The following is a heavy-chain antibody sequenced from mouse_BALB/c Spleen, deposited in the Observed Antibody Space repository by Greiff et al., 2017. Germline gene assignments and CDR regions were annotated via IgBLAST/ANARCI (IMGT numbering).Heavy chain of an antibody. J-gene: IGHJ3*01. CDR1: GFTFSSFG. V-gene: IGHV5-17*02. D-gene: IGHD2-3*01. Sequence: EVHLVESGGGLVQPGGSRKLSCAASGFTFSSFGMHWVRQAPEKGLEWVAYISSGSSTIYYADTVKGRFTISRDNPKNTLFLQMTSLRSEDTAMYYCARPDGYYFFAYWGQGTLVTVSA. CDR3: ARPDGYYFFAY. CDR2: ISSGSSTI.